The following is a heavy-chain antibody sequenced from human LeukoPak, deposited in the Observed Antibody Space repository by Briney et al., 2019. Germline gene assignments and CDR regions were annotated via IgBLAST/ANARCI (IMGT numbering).Heavy chain of an antibody. D-gene: IGHD3-16*01. V-gene: IGHV1-18*01. CDR3: ARALPPGGGYYYYYMDV. J-gene: IGHJ6*03. CDR2: INAYNGNT. Sequence: ASVKVTCKASGYTFTSYGISWVRQAPGQGLEWMGWINAYNGNTNYAQKLQGRVTMTTDTSTSTAYMELRSLRSDDTAVYYCARALPPGGGYYYYYMDVWGKGTTVTVSS. CDR1: GYTFTSYG.